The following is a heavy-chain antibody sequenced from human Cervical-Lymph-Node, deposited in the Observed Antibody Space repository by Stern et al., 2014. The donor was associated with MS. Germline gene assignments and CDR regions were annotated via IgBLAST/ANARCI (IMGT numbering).Heavy chain of an antibody. Sequence: VQLVESGAEVKKPGESLKISCKGSGYSFTSYWIGWVRQMPGKCLDCMGIIYPGDSATSYSPSFQGQVTISADKYISTAYLQWSSLKASDTAMYYCARRYDSSGYYNWFDPWGQGTLVTVSS. J-gene: IGHJ5*02. CDR1: GYSFTSYW. D-gene: IGHD3-22*01. V-gene: IGHV5-51*01. CDR2: IYPGDSAT. CDR3: ARRYDSSGYYNWFDP.